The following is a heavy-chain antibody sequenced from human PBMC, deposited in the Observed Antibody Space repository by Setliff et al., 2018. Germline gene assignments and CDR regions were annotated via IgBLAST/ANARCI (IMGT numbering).Heavy chain of an antibody. CDR2: ISGSSGDA. V-gene: IGHV1-18*01. CDR1: NYTFINYG. D-gene: IGHD2-8*01. CDR3: ARDSRIRFTKEEGGAYYYGMDV. Sequence: VASVKVSCKASNYTFINYGMSWVRQIPGHGLEWMGWISGSSGDASYAQKLQGRVIITLDTLTTTAYMELRSLRSDDTAVYYCARDSRIRFTKEEGGAYYYGMDVWGQGTTVTVSS. J-gene: IGHJ6*02.